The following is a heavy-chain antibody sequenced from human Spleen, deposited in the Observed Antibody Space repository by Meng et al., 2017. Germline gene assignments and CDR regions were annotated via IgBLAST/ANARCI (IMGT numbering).Heavy chain of an antibody. CDR2: INPSGGST. D-gene: IGHD4-11*01. V-gene: IGHV1-46*03. J-gene: IGHJ4*02. Sequence: QVQFVQSGAEVKTPGASVKVSCKASGYTFTTHFMHWVRQAPGQGLEWMGTINPSGGSTTYAQKFQGRVTMTRDTSTSTVYMEQSRLTPEDSAVYYCGRVSSGDSNYVDYWGQGTLVTVSS. CDR3: GRVSSGDSNYVDY. CDR1: GYTFTTHF.